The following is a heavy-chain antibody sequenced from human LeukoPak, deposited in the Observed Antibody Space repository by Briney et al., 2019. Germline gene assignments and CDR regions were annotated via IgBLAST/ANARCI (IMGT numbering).Heavy chain of an antibody. J-gene: IGHJ5*02. V-gene: IGHV4-38-2*02. CDR1: GYAISSGYY. Sequence: SETLSLTCTVAGYAISSGYYWGWIRQTPGKGLEWIAKIFHDGTTHYNPSLRSRAAMSVDTSKNDFSLRLSSVTAADTAVYYCAREILAAAGSNWFDPWGQGTLVTVSS. CDR2: IFHDGTT. D-gene: IGHD6-13*01. CDR3: AREILAAAGSNWFDP.